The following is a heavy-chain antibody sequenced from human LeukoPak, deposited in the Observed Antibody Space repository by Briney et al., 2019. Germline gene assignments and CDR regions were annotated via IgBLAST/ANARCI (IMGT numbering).Heavy chain of an antibody. CDR1: GFTFRSYA. Sequence: PGGSLRLSCAASGFTFRSYAMSWVRQAPGKRLEWVSAIGASGGMTYYADSVEGRFTISRDNSKNTLYLQMNSLRAEDTAVYYCAGHGSGSYSYGYYYYGMDVWGQGTTVTV. CDR2: IGASGGMT. D-gene: IGHD3-10*01. CDR3: AGHGSGSYSYGYYYYGMDV. V-gene: IGHV3-23*01. J-gene: IGHJ6*02.